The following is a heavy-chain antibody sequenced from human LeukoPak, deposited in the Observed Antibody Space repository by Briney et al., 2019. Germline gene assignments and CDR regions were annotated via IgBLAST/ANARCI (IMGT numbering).Heavy chain of an antibody. Sequence: GRSLRLSCAASRFTFSRYGMHWVRQAPGKGLEWGAVIWYDGSNKYYEDSVKGRFTISRDNSKHTLYLQMNSLRAEDTAVYYCARDRIVGATRGGDFDYWGQGTLVTVSS. CDR2: IWYDGSNK. V-gene: IGHV3-33*01. CDR1: RFTFSRYG. CDR3: ARDRIVGATRGGDFDY. D-gene: IGHD1-26*01. J-gene: IGHJ4*02.